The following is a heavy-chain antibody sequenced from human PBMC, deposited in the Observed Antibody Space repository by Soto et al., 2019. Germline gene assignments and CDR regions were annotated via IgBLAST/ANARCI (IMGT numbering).Heavy chain of an antibody. V-gene: IGHV4-31*03. Sequence: SETLSLTCSVSGGSISSGDYYWSWIRQHPGKGLEWIGYIYYSGSTYYNPSLKSRVTISVDTSKNQFSLKLSSVTAADTAVYYCARWWSGSRQGFDPWGQGTLVTVSS. D-gene: IGHD3-3*01. CDR3: ARWWSGSRQGFDP. CDR2: IYYSGST. J-gene: IGHJ5*02. CDR1: GGSISSGDYY.